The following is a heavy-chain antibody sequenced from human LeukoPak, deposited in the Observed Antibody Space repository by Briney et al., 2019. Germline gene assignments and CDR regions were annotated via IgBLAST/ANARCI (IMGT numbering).Heavy chain of an antibody. J-gene: IGHJ3*02. V-gene: IGHV1-46*01. Sequence: ASVKVSCKASGYTFTSYYMHWVRQAPGQGLEWMGIINPSGGSTSYAQKFQGRVTMTRDTSTSTVYMELSSLRSEDTAVYYCARATYYDILTGYPNDAFDIRGQGTMVTVSS. D-gene: IGHD3-9*01. CDR1: GYTFTSYY. CDR2: INPSGGST. CDR3: ARATYYDILTGYPNDAFDI.